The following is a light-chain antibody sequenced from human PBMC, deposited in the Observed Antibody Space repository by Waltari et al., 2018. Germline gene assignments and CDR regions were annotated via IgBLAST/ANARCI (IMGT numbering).Light chain of an antibody. J-gene: IGLJ1*01. CDR1: TSNIGNNY. CDR2: RDS. Sequence: QSVLTQSPSASGTPGQSVAISCSGATSNIGNNYVYWYQQLPGTAPKLLIYRDSQRPAGVPDRFSGSKSGTSASRAISGLRSEDEADYYCVTWDDSLGGYYVFGTGTKVTVL. V-gene: IGLV1-47*01. CDR3: VTWDDSLGGYYV.